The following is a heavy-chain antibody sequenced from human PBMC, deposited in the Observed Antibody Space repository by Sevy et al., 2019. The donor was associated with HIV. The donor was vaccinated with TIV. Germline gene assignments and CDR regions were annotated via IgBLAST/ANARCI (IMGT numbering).Heavy chain of an antibody. Sequence: GGSPRLSCAASGFTFSSYDMHWVRQATGKGLEWVSAIGTAGDTYYPGSVKGRFTISRENAKNSLYLQMNSLRAGDTAVYYCARGGTYYDFWSGYYSPFYGMDVWGQGTTVTVSS. V-gene: IGHV3-13*01. CDR3: ARGGTYYDFWSGYYSPFYGMDV. CDR2: IGTAGDT. J-gene: IGHJ6*02. CDR1: GFTFSSYD. D-gene: IGHD3-3*01.